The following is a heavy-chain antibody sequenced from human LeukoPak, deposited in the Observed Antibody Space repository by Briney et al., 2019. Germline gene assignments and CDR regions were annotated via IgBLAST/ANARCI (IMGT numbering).Heavy chain of an antibody. D-gene: IGHD6-6*01. CDR2: ISHDAKST. V-gene: IGHV3-33*08. J-gene: IGHJ4*02. CDR1: GFTFSSYG. Sequence: GRSLRLSCATSGFTFSSYGMHWVRQVPGKGLEWVTVISHDAKSTYHVDSVKGRFTISRDNSKNTLYLQMNSLRAEDTAVYYCARADDSSSGYFDYWGQGTLVTVSS. CDR3: ARADDSSSGYFDY.